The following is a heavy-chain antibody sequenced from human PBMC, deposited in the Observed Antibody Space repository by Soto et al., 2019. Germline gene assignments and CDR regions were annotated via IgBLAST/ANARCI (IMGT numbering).Heavy chain of an antibody. Sequence: QVQLVQSGAEVKKPGSSLKGSCRTSGDSGGRSFAISWARQAPGQGLEWMGAVTPIFDSKVYAKRFQDRRANDADQSTATISMEKSSLKSEDTEVYYCAMGSYSSISRELDSHYYHVLGVWGQGTTVTVSS. V-gene: IGHV1-69*01. CDR1: GDSGGRSFA. J-gene: IGHJ6*02. CDR2: VTPIFDSK. D-gene: IGHD6-13*01. CDR3: AMGSYSSISRELDSHYYHVLGV.